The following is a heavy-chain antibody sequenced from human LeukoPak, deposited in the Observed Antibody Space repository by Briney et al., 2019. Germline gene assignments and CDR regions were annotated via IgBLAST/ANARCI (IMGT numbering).Heavy chain of an antibody. CDR2: IYYSGSA. CDR3: ARLTGDSTNYPTTVDY. J-gene: IGHJ4*02. Sequence: PSETLSLTCSVSGGSISSHYWSWIRQPPGKGLEWIAYIYYSGSANYNPSLKSRVTMSVDTSKNQFSLNLNSVTAADTAVYYCARLTGDSTNYPTTVDYWGQGTLVTVSS. V-gene: IGHV4-59*11. CDR1: GGSISSHY. D-gene: IGHD2-8*01.